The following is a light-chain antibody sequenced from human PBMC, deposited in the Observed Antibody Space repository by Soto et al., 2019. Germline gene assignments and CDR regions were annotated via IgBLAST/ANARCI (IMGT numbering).Light chain of an antibody. J-gene: IGKJ5*01. CDR3: QQYNNWLIT. CDR2: GAS. CDR1: QSICGG. Sequence: EIVMTQSPATLSVSPRERATLSCRASQSICGGLAWYQQKPGQAPSLLIYGASTRATGLPVRFSGSGSGTEFTLTISSLLSEDFAVYDCQQYNNWLITFGQGTRLEIK. V-gene: IGKV3-15*01.